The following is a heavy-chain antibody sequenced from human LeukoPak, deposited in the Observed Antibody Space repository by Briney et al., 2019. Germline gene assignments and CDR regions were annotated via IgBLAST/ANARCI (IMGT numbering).Heavy chain of an antibody. CDR2: ISDSGST. Sequence: SGTLSLTCTVSGSSIVGYHWSWLRQPPGTGLEWIGYISDSGSTNYNPFLESRVTISVDMSKKQLSLKLTSVTAADTAVYYCARGRRDPLWGRGTLVTVSS. CDR1: GSSIVGYH. V-gene: IGHV4-59*12. D-gene: IGHD5-24*01. J-gene: IGHJ2*01. CDR3: ARGRRDPL.